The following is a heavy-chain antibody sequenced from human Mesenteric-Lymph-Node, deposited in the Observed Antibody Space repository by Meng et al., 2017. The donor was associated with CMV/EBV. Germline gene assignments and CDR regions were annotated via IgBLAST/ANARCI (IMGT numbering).Heavy chain of an antibody. V-gene: IGHV3-23*01. CDR1: GFTFNNYA. Sequence: GESLKISCATSGFTFNNYAMIWVRQAPGKGLEWVATTTVGGGSAYYGASVRGRFTISRDTSKSTVYLQMNSLRGEDTAVYYCANGHYYDSSGKYYYGMDVWGQGTTVTVSS. CDR3: ANGHYYDSSGKYYYGMDV. D-gene: IGHD3-22*01. J-gene: IGHJ6*02. CDR2: TTVGGGSA.